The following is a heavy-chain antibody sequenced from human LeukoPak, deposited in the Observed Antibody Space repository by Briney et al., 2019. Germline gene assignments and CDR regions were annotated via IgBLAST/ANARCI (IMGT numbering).Heavy chain of an antibody. CDR3: ARDPGDY. Sequence: RGSLRLSCAASGFTFNSYWMTWVRQAPGKGLEWVASIKQDGSDKFYVDSVRGRFTISRDNAKNSLYLQMNSLRAEETAVYYCARDPGDYWGQGTLVTVSS. V-gene: IGHV3-7*01. CDR2: IKQDGSDK. CDR1: GFTFNSYW. J-gene: IGHJ4*02. D-gene: IGHD3-10*01.